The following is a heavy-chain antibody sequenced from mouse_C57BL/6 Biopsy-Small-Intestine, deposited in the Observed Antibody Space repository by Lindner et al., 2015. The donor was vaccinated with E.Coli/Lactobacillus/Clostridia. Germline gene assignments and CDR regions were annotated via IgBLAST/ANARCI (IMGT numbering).Heavy chain of an antibody. Sequence: SVKVSCKASGYTFTSYQINWVRQATGQGLEWVGWVNPNGGDSGCAQQFQGRVTITSDTSISATYMELSGLTSGDTAVYYCSRGRGGNYGGGYDHWGQGTLVTVSS. J-gene: IGHJ4*01. CDR1: GYTFTSYQ. CDR2: VNPNGGDS. D-gene: IGHD2-1*01. V-gene: IGHV1S55*01. CDR3: SRGRGGNYGGGYDH.